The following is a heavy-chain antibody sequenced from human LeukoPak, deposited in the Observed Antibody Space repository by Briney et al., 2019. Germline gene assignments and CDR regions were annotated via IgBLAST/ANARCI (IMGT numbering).Heavy chain of an antibody. Sequence: PGGSLRLSCAVSGFTFSGYAMSWVRQAPGKGLEWVSTISGSGSNTYYADSVRGRFTISRDTSKNTLYLQMNSLTAEDTAIYYCTKDIVVVPVQGNWFDPWGQGTLVTVSS. CDR3: TKDIVVVPVQGNWFDP. CDR2: ISGSGSNT. J-gene: IGHJ5*02. D-gene: IGHD2-2*01. CDR1: GFTFSGYA. V-gene: IGHV3-23*01.